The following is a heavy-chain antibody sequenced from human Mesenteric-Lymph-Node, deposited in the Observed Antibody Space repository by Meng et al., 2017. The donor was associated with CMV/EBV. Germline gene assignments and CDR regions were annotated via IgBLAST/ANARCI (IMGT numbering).Heavy chain of an antibody. CDR1: GGSVSSRAYD. CDR2: IYYSGST. D-gene: IGHD2-15*01. J-gene: IGHJ4*02. V-gene: IGHV4-39*01. Sequence: SETLSLTCTVSGGSVSSRAYDWGWIRQPPGKGLEWIGGIYYSGSTYYNASLKSRVTISVDTSKNQFSLKLSAVTAAEAAVYYCARLITSGGWYYFDYWGQGTLVTVSS. CDR3: ARLITSGGWYYFDY.